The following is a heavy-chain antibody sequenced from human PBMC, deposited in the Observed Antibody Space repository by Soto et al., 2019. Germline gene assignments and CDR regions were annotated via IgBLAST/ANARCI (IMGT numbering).Heavy chain of an antibody. CDR1: GDSVSSNSAA. CDR2: TYYRSKWYK. CDR3: ARGAVADYSRVFDY. J-gene: IGHJ4*02. V-gene: IGHV6-1*01. Sequence: SQTLSLTCAISGDSVSSNSAAWNWISQSPSRGLEWLGRTYYRSKWYKDYEVSVKSRITINLDTSKNQFSLQLNSVTPEDTAVYYCARGAVADYSRVFDYWGQGTLVTVSS. D-gene: IGHD6-19*01.